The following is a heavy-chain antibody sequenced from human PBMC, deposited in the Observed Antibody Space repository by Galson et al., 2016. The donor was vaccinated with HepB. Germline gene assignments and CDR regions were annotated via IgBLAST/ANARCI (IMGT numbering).Heavy chain of an antibody. V-gene: IGHV1-3*01. CDR2: INPGSGYT. Sequence: SVKVSCKGSGYTFDAYAIHWVRQAPGLRLEWMGWINPGSGYTKYSQKFQDRVTFTSDTSASTGYMELSSLGPEDTAVYYCARDTRYHYDNDGWDAFDIWGQGTMVTVSS. CDR3: ARDTRYHYDNDGWDAFDI. J-gene: IGHJ3*02. CDR1: GYTFDAYA. D-gene: IGHD3-22*01.